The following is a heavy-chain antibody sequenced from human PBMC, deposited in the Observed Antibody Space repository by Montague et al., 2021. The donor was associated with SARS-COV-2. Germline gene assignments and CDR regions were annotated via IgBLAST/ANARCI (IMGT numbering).Heavy chain of an antibody. CDR2: ISWNSKRV. CDR3: SRDSRTVWLGEVGFDL. D-gene: IGHD3-10*01. CDR1: GFDFENYG. J-gene: IGHJ5*02. V-gene: IGHV3-9*01. Sequence: SLRLSCAASGFDFENYGVHWVRQAPEKGLNWVSSISWNSKRVGYGDSVKGRFTVSRDNAKNSLYLQMDSVRLDDPGVYYCSRDSRTVWLGEVGFDLWGQGTLVTVSP.